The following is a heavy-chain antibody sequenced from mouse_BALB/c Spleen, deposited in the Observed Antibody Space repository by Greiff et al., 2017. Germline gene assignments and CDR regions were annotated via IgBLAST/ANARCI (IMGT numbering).Heavy chain of an antibody. CDR3: ARDGNSKAMDY. CDR2: ISSGGSYT. D-gene: IGHD2-1*01. Sequence: EVHLVESGGGLVKPGGSLKLSCAASGFTFSSYAMSWVRQSPEKRLEWVAEISSGGSYTYYPDTVTGRFTISRDNAKNTLYLEMSSLRSEDTAMYYCARDGNSKAMDYWGQGTSVTVSS. V-gene: IGHV5-9-4*01. J-gene: IGHJ4*01. CDR1: GFTFSSYA.